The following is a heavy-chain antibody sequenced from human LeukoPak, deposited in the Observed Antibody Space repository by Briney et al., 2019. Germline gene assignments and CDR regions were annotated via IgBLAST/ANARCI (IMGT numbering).Heavy chain of an antibody. Sequence: PSETLSLTCTVSGASISNYYWSWIRQPPGKGLEWVRYIFYSGSTNYNPSLKSRVTISLATSKNQFSLQLRSVTAADTAVYYCARFTTVVPAFWYFDLWGRGTLVTVSS. CDR3: ARFTTVVPAFWYFDL. D-gene: IGHD4-23*01. CDR2: IFYSGST. V-gene: IGHV4-59*08. J-gene: IGHJ2*01. CDR1: GASISNYY.